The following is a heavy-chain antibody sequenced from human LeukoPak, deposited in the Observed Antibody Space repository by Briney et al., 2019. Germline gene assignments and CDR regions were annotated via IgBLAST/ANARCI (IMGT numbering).Heavy chain of an antibody. CDR2: ISSSGSTI. CDR3: ARKKEDYYNSGGYFLSDAIDI. Sequence: PGGSLRLSCAASGFTFSSYEMNWVRQAPGKGLEWVSYISSSGSTIYYADSVKGRFTISRDNAKNSLYLQMNSLRAEDTALYYCARKKEDYYNSGGYFLSDAIDIWGQGTMVTVSS. CDR1: GFTFSSYE. J-gene: IGHJ3*02. D-gene: IGHD3-22*01. V-gene: IGHV3-48*03.